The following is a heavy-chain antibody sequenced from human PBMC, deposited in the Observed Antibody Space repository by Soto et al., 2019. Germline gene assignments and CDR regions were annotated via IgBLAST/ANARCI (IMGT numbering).Heavy chain of an antibody. V-gene: IGHV4-30-2*01. CDR2: IYHNGSP. CDR1: GGSISSGDYS. J-gene: IGHJ4*02. Sequence: QLQLRESGSGLVKPSQTLSLTCAVSGGSISSGDYSWSWIRQPPGKGLEWIGYIYHNGSPYYNPSLKSRVTISLDRSKNQFSLKLSSVTAADTALYYCARSNYYGTSGAIDYWGQGTLVTVSS. CDR3: ARSNYYGTSGAIDY. D-gene: IGHD3-22*01.